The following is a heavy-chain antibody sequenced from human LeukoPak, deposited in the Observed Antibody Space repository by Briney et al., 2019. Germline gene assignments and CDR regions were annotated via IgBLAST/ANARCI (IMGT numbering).Heavy chain of an antibody. J-gene: IGHJ6*03. D-gene: IGHD3-3*01. Sequence: PSETLSLTCTVSGYSISSGYYWGWIRQPPGKGLEWIGSIYHSGRTFYNPSLKSRVTISVDTSKNQFSLKLSSVTAADTAVYYCARGISNYDFWSGTYYYYYYYMDVWGKGTTVTVSS. CDR3: ARGISNYDFWSGTYYYYYYYMDV. CDR2: IYHSGRT. CDR1: GYSISSGYY. V-gene: IGHV4-38-2*02.